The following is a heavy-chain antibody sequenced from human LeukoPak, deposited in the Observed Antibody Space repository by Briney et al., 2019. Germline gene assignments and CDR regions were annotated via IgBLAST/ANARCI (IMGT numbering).Heavy chain of an antibody. Sequence: SGGSLRLSCAASGFTFNNYAMSWVRQAPGKGLEWFSAITDSGGDTYYADSVKGRFTISRDNSKNTLDLQMSSLRAEDTAVYYCAKGSTSSRPYYFDYWGQGALVTVSS. CDR1: GFTFNNYA. CDR2: ITDSGGDT. V-gene: IGHV3-23*01. D-gene: IGHD2-2*01. J-gene: IGHJ4*02. CDR3: AKGSTSSRPYYFDY.